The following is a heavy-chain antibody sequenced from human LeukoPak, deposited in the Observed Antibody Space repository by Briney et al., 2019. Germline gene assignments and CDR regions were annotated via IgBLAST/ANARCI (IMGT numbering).Heavy chain of an antibody. CDR3: AGRGLSTGWTLDY. Sequence: SETLSLTCSVSGGSISTYYWSWIRQPAGKGLEWIAQIHTSGSTNFNPSLKSRVSISMDTPNNQFSLMISSVTAADTAIYYCAGRGLSTGWTLDYWGHGTLVTVSS. J-gene: IGHJ4*01. V-gene: IGHV4-4*07. CDR2: IHTSGST. D-gene: IGHD6-19*01. CDR1: GGSISTYY.